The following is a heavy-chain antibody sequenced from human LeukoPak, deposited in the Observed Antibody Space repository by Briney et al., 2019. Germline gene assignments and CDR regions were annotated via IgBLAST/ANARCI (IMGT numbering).Heavy chain of an antibody. CDR1: GYTFTGYY. Sequence: ASVKVSCKAAGYTFTGYYMHWVRQAPGQGLEWMGWINPNSGGTNYAQKFQGRVTMTRDTSISTAYMELSRLTSDDTAVYYCARDPPVGGADVFDIWGQGTMVTVSS. CDR2: INPNSGGT. V-gene: IGHV1-2*02. J-gene: IGHJ3*02. CDR3: ARDPPVGGADVFDI. D-gene: IGHD3-10*01.